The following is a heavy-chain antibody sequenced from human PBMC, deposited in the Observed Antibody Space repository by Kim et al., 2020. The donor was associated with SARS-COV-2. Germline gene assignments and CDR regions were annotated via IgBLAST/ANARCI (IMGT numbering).Heavy chain of an antibody. D-gene: IGHD2-2*01. CDR3: ARGIVVVVPAAIYNYYYGMDV. CDR2: IYYSGST. Sequence: SETLSLTCTVSGGSISSYYWSWIRQPPGKGLEWIGYIYYSGSTNYNPSLKSRVTISVDTSKNQFSLKLSSVTAADTAMYYCARGIVVVVPAAIYNYYYGMDVWGQGTTVTVSS. J-gene: IGHJ6*02. CDR1: GGSISSYY. V-gene: IGHV4-59*13.